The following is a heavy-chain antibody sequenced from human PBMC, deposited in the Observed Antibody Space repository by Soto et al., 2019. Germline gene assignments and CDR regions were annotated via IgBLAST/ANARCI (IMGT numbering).Heavy chain of an antibody. Sequence: ASVKVSCKASGHTFTSYAMHWVRQAPGQRLEWMGWINAGNGNTKYSQKFQGRVTITRDTSASTAYMELSSLRSEDTAVYYCASNVAGRGRGDCTNGVCYPQNYYYYYGMDVWGQGTTVTVSS. V-gene: IGHV1-3*01. J-gene: IGHJ6*02. CDR3: ASNVAGRGRGDCTNGVCYPQNYYYYYGMDV. CDR2: INAGNGNT. D-gene: IGHD2-8*01. CDR1: GHTFTSYA.